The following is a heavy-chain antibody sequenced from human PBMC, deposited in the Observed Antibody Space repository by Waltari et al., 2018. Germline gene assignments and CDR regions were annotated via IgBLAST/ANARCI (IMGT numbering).Heavy chain of an antibody. V-gene: IGHV4-34*01. D-gene: IGHD5-18*01. Sequence: QVQLQQWGAGLLKPSETLSLTCAVYGGSFSGYYWRWLRQPPGKGLEWIGEINHSGSTNYNPSLKSRVTISVDTSKNQFSLKLSSVTAADTAVYYCARGRPWIQLWSHTAPDYYYYYYMDVWGKGTTVTISS. CDR3: ARGRPWIQLWSHTAPDYYYYYYMDV. J-gene: IGHJ6*03. CDR1: GGSFSGYY. CDR2: INHSGST.